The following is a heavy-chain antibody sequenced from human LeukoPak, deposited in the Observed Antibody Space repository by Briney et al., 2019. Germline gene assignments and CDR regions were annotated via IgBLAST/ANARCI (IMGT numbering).Heavy chain of an antibody. CDR3: ARGEMAGFDY. CDR2: INPNSGRT. D-gene: IGHD5-24*01. CDR1: GYNFNRYF. V-gene: IGHV1-2*02. J-gene: IGHJ4*02. Sequence: ASVKVSFKASGYNFNRYFFHLVRQGPGQRLEWMGWINPNSGRTDYPQRFQGRVTMTRDTSITTAYMELSRLTSDDTAVYFRARGEMAGFDYWGQGTLVTVSS.